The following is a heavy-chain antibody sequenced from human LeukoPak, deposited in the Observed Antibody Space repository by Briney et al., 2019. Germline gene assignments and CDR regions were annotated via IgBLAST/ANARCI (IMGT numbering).Heavy chain of an antibody. CDR2: ISGSGANT. D-gene: IGHD6-19*01. CDR1: GFTFNDYA. J-gene: IGHJ4*02. Sequence: GGSLRLSCAATGFTFNDYAMSWARQAPGKGLEWVSGISGSGANTYSADSVKGRFTISRDNSRNTLYLQVNSLRAEDTAVYYCAKSGNSAWFYFDYWGQGILVTVSS. V-gene: IGHV3-23*01. CDR3: AKSGNSAWFYFDY.